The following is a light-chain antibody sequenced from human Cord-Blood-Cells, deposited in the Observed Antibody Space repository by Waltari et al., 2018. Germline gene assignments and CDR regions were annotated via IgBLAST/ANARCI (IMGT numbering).Light chain of an antibody. Sequence: QSALTQPASVSGSPGQSITISCTGTSSDVGGYNYVSWYQQHPSQAPKLMIYDVSNRPSGVSNRFSGSKSGNTASLTISGLQAEDEADYYCSSYTSSSTYVFGTGTKVTVL. J-gene: IGLJ1*01. CDR3: SSYTSSSTYV. V-gene: IGLV2-14*03. CDR1: SSDVGGYNY. CDR2: DVS.